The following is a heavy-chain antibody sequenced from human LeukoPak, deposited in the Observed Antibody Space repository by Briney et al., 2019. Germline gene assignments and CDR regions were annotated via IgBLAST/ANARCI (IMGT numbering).Heavy chain of an antibody. J-gene: IGHJ4*02. D-gene: IGHD6-19*01. CDR3: TRDLGNTGWYTFDF. Sequence: SQTLSLTCAISGDIVSSINGAWNWIRQSPSRGLEWVGRTYYRSKWYFDYAESLKGRVTISPDTSRNQFSLQLNSVIPEDTAIYYCTRDLGNTGWYTFDFWGQGTLVTVSS. CDR2: TYYRSKWYF. CDR1: GDIVSSINGA. V-gene: IGHV6-1*01.